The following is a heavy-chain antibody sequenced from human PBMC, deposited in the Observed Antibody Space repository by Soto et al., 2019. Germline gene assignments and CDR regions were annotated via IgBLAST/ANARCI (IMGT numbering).Heavy chain of an antibody. CDR2: IYYSGST. D-gene: IGHD6-25*01. J-gene: IGHJ4*02. Sequence: PSGTRSRTCTVSGCSISSSSYYGGWIRQPPGKGLEWNGSIYYSGSTYYNPSLKSRVTISVDTSKNQFSLKLSSVTAEDTDVYYCARHEETATLGYWGQRTLATVS. CDR3: ARHEETATLGY. CDR1: GCSISSSSYY. V-gene: IGHV4-39*01.